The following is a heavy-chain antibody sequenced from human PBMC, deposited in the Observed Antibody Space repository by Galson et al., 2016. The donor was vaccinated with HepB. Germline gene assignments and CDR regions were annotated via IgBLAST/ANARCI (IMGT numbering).Heavy chain of an antibody. CDR1: GFTVGNNF. Sequence: SLRLSCAASGFTVGNNFMSWVRQAPGKGLEWVSLIYSVGTPHYADSVKGRFTMSRDSSKNTLYLQMNGLRADDTAVYFCARDPGGGPTHGYWGQGTLVTVSS. CDR3: ARDPGGGPTHGY. D-gene: IGHD3-16*01. J-gene: IGHJ4*02. V-gene: IGHV3-66*01. CDR2: IYSVGTP.